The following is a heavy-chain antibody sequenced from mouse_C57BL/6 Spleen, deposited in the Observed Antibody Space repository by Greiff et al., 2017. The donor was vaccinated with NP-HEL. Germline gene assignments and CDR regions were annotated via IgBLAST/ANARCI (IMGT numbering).Heavy chain of an antibody. CDR2: ISYDGSN. CDR1: GYSITSGYY. J-gene: IGHJ2*01. CDR3: ARENTTVNFDY. D-gene: IGHD1-1*01. Sequence: EVKLQESGPGLVKPSQSLSLTCSVTGYSITSGYYWNWIRQFPGNKLEWMGYISYDGSNNYNPSLKNRISITRDTSKNQFFLKLNSVTTEDTATYYCARENTTVNFDYWGQGTTLTVSS. V-gene: IGHV3-6*01.